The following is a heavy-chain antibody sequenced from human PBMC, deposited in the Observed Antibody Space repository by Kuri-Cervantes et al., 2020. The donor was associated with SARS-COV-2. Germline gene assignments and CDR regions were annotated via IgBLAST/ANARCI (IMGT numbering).Heavy chain of an antibody. CDR2: IYYSGST. V-gene: IGHV4-39*01. CDR3: ARLHIVVVPAASDY. J-gene: IGHJ4*02. Sequence: SETLSLTCTVSGGSISSSSYYWGWIRQPPGKGLEWIGSIYYSGSTYYNPSLKSRVTISVDTSKNQFSLKLSSVTAADTAVYYCARLHIVVVPAASDYWGQGTLVTVSS. D-gene: IGHD2-2*01. CDR1: GGSISSSSYY.